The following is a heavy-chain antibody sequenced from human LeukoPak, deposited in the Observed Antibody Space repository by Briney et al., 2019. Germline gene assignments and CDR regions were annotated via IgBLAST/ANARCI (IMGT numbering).Heavy chain of an antibody. J-gene: IGHJ5*02. V-gene: IGHV4-59*01. Sequence: SETLSLTCTVSGGSISSYYWSWIRQPPGKGLEWIGYIYYSGSTNYNPSLKSRVTISVDTSKNQFSLKLSSVTAADTAVYYCARMVEVDTAMVSVAHWFDPWGQGTLVTVSS. CDR1: GGSISSYY. D-gene: IGHD5-18*01. CDR3: ARMVEVDTAMVSVAHWFDP. CDR2: IYYSGST.